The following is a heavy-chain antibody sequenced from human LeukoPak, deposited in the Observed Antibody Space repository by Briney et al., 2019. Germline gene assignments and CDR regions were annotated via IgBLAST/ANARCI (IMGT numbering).Heavy chain of an antibody. J-gene: IGHJ4*02. CDR1: GYSFTTYW. CDR2: IYPGDSDT. Sequence: GESLKISCRGSGYSFTTYWIGWVRQMPGKGLEWMGIIYPGDSDTRYGPSFQGQVTISADKSISTAYLQWSSLKASDTAMYYCARHASRNYYGSGSYAAHYWGQGTLVTVSS. CDR3: ARHASRNYYGSGSYAAHY. V-gene: IGHV5-51*01. D-gene: IGHD3-10*01.